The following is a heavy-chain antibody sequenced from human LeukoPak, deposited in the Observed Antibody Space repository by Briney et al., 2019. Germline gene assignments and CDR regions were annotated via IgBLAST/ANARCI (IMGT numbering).Heavy chain of an antibody. J-gene: IGHJ3*01. Sequence: GGSLRLSCAASGFSFSAYSMNWVRQAPGKGLEWVSYISSGSSTIYYADSVKGRFTISRDNAKNSLYLQMNSLRAEDTAVYYCARNLGPFDVRGHGTMVTVSS. CDR2: ISSGSSTI. CDR3: ARNLGPFDV. CDR1: GFSFSAYS. D-gene: IGHD3-16*01. V-gene: IGHV3-48*01.